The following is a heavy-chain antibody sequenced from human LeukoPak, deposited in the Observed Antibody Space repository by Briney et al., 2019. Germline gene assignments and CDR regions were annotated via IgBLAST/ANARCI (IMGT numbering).Heavy chain of an antibody. CDR1: GFSLSTRGKY. D-gene: IGHD4-11*01. J-gene: IGHJ3*02. CDR3: AHRNSDYRAFDI. CDR2: IYWNDDK. Sequence: SGPTLVYPTQTLTLTCTFSGFSLSTRGKYVDWIRQPPGKALEWLALIYWNDDKRYSPSLKSRLTITKDTSKNQVVLTMTNMDPVDTATYYCAHRNSDYRAFDIWGQGTMVTVSS. V-gene: IGHV2-5*01.